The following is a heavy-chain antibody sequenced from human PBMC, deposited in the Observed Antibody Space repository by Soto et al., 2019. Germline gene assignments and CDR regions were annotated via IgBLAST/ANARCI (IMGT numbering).Heavy chain of an antibody. D-gene: IGHD5-12*01. Sequence: PSETLSLTCTVSGGSISSGGHYWSWIRQHPGKGLEWIGYIYYSGSTYYNPSLKSRVTISVDTSKNQFSLKLSSVTAADTAVYYCARDYTLGGYDYGTRNQDYYYYGMDVWGQGTTVTVSS. CDR3: ARDYTLGGYDYGTRNQDYYYYGMDV. CDR2: IYYSGST. CDR1: GGSISSGGHY. V-gene: IGHV4-31*03. J-gene: IGHJ6*02.